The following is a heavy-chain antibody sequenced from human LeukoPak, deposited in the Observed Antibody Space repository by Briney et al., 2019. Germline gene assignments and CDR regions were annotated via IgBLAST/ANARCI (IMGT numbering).Heavy chain of an antibody. V-gene: IGHV3-9*01. CDR3: AKGYYDREFDY. J-gene: IGHJ4*02. CDR1: GFTFDDYA. CDR2: ISWNSGSI. D-gene: IGHD3-22*01. Sequence: GRSLRLSCAASGFTFDDYAMHWVRQAPGKGLEWVSGISWNSGSIGYADSVKGRFTISRDNSKNTLYLQMNSLRAEDTAVYYCAKGYYDREFDYWGQGTLVTVSS.